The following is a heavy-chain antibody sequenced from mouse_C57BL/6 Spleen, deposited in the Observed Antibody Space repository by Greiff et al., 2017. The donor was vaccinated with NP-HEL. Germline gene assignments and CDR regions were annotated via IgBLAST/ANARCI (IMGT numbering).Heavy chain of an antibody. J-gene: IGHJ4*01. V-gene: IGHV10-3*01. CDR1: GFTFNTYA. CDR3: VRGRWLLSSDAMDY. Sequence: EVMLVESGGGLVQPKGSLKLSCAASGFTFNTYAMHWVRQAPGKGLEWVARIRSKSSNYATYYADSVKDRFTISRDDSQSMLYLQMNNLKTRDTAMDYCVRGRWLLSSDAMDYWGQGTSVTVSS. CDR2: IRSKSSNYAT. D-gene: IGHD2-3*01.